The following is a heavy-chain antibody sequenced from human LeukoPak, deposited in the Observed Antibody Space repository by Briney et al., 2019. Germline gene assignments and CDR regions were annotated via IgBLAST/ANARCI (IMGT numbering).Heavy chain of an antibody. CDR3: AKEIGVYSYDFYFDY. V-gene: IGHV3-30*18. Sequence: GGSLRLSCAASGFTFSSYGMHWVRQAPGKGLEWVAVISYDGSNKYYADSVKGRFTISRDNSKNTLYLQMNSLRAEDTAVYYCAKEIGVYSYDFYFDYWGQGTLVTVSS. J-gene: IGHJ4*02. CDR1: GFTFSSYG. D-gene: IGHD5-18*01. CDR2: ISYDGSNK.